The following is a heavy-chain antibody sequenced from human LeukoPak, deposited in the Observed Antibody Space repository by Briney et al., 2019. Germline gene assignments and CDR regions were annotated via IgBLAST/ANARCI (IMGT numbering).Heavy chain of an antibody. D-gene: IGHD3-10*01. CDR1: GFTFSSYA. V-gene: IGHV3-64*01. J-gene: IGHJ4*02. Sequence: PGGSLRLSCAASGFTFSSYAMHWVRQAPGKGLEYVSAISSNGGSTYYANSVKGRFTISGDNSKNTLYLQMGSLRAEDMAVYYCARDEYGSGSYVPRPFDYWGQGTLVTVSS. CDR2: ISSNGGST. CDR3: ARDEYGSGSYVPRPFDY.